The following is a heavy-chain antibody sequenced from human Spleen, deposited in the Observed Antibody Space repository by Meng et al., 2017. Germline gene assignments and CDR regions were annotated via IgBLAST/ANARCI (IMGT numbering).Heavy chain of an antibody. CDR3: ATGEGWELLGNYYGMDV. CDR1: GFTFSSYS. CDR2: ISSSSSYI. J-gene: IGHJ6*02. V-gene: IGHV3-21*01. Sequence: GESLKISCAASGFTFSSYSMNWVRQAPGKGLEWVSSISSSSSYIYYADSVKGRFTISRDNAKNSQYLQMNSLRAEDTAVYYCATGEGWELLGNYYGMDVWGQGTTVTVSS. D-gene: IGHD1-26*01.